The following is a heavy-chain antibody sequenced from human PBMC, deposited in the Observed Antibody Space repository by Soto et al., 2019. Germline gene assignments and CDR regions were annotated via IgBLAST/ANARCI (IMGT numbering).Heavy chain of an antibody. CDR3: ARSGYSSGWYSYYYYYGMDV. J-gene: IGHJ6*02. D-gene: IGHD6-19*01. CDR2: INPSGGST. V-gene: IGHV1-46*01. CDR1: GYTFTSYY. Sequence: ASVKVSCKASGYTFTSYYMHWVRQAPGQGLEWMGIINPSGGSTSYAQKFQGGVTMTRDTSTSTVYMELSSLRSEDTAVYYCARSGYSSGWYSYYYYYGMDVWGQGTTVTVSS.